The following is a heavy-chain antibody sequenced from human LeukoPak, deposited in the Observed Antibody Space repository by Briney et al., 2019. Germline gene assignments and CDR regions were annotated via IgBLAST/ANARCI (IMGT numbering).Heavy chain of an antibody. CDR1: GFTFSSYS. J-gene: IGHJ4*02. D-gene: IGHD3-10*01. CDR2: ISSSSSYI. Sequence: GGSLRLSCAASGFTFSSYSINWVRQAPGKGLEWVSSISSSSSYIYYADSVKGRFTISRDNAKNSLYLQMNSLRVEDTAVYYCARDVARSGGYWGQGTLVTVSS. V-gene: IGHV3-21*01. CDR3: ARDVARSGGY.